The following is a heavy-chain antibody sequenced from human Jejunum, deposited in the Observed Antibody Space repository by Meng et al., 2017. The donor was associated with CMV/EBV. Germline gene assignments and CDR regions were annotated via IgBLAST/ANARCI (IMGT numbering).Heavy chain of an antibody. CDR3: AKTARIPAA. CDR1: GDSIAASY. J-gene: IGHJ1*01. V-gene: IGHV4-59*01. CDR2: IHHSGDT. Sequence: LSCIVSGDSIAASYWSWFRQSPVKGLESIGYIHHSGDTNYNPALMSRATMSLDMSKNQLSLRLTSVTAADTAVYYCAKTARIPAAWGQGTLVTVSS. D-gene: IGHD2-2*01.